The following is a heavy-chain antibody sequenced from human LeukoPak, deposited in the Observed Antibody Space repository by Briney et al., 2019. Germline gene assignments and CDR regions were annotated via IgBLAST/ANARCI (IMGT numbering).Heavy chain of an antibody. CDR3: AREVVTASGSSDAFDI. CDR1: GGSFSGYY. V-gene: IGHV4-34*01. CDR2: INHSGST. Sequence: SETLSLTCAVYGGSFSGYYWSWIRQPPGKGLEWIGEINHSGSTNYNPSLKSRVTISVDTSKNQFSLKLSSVTAADTAVYYCAREVVTASGSSDAFDIWGQGTMVTVSS. D-gene: IGHD2-21*02. J-gene: IGHJ3*02.